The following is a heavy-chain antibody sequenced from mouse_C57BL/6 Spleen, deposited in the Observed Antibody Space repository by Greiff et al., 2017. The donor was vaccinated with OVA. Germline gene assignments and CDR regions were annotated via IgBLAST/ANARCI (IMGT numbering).Heavy chain of an antibody. D-gene: IGHD3-2*02. J-gene: IGHJ2*01. CDR3: ARVRTGSSGYEDYYFDY. CDR2: IYPRDGST. Sequence: QVQLQQSGPELVKPGASVKLSCKASGYTFTSYDINWVKQRPGQGLEWIGWIYPRDGSTKYNEKFKGKATLTVDTSSSTAYMELHSLTSEDSAVYFCARVRTGSSGYEDYYFDYWGQGTTLTVSS. CDR1: GYTFTSYD. V-gene: IGHV1-85*01.